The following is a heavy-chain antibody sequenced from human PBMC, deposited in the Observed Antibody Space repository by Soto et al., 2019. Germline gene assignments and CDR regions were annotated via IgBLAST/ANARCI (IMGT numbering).Heavy chain of an antibody. D-gene: IGHD2-15*01. V-gene: IGHV1-18*01. CDR3: ATDLYCSGGSCYPLNWFDP. CDR1: GYTFTSYG. J-gene: IGHJ5*02. CDR2: ISAYNGNT. Sequence: ASVKVSCKASGYTFTSYGISWVRQAPGQGLEWMGWISAYNGNTNYAQKLQGRVTMTTDTSTDTAYMELRSLRSEDTAVYYCATDLYCSGGSCYPLNWFDPWGQGTLVTVSS.